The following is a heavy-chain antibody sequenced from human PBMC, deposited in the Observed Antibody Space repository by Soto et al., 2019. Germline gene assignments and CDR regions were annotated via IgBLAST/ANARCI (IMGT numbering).Heavy chain of an antibody. Sequence: QVQLVQSGAEVKKPGSSVKVSCKASGGTFSNYALSWVRQAPGQGLEWMGDIIPIFGTTNNAQKFQGRVTITADEATSQAYMEPSSLGSEDTAVYYWAGRRGPDYYDTSGYGWGQGTLVTVSS. J-gene: IGHJ1*01. CDR3: AGRRGPDYYDTSGYG. V-gene: IGHV1-69*12. D-gene: IGHD3-22*01. CDR2: IIPIFGTT. CDR1: GGTFSNYA.